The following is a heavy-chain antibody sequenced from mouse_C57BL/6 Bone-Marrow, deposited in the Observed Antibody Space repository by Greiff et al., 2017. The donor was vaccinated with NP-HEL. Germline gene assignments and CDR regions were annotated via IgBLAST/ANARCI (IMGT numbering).Heavy chain of an antibody. CDR2: ISSGSSTI. CDR1: GFTFSDYG. D-gene: IGHD4-1*01. J-gene: IGHJ3*01. Sequence: EVKLMESGGGLVKPGGSLKLSCAASGFTFSDYGMHWVRQAPEKGLEWVAYISSGSSTIYYADTVKGRFTISRDNAKNTLFLQMTSLRSEDTAMYYCARLLNWAWFAYWGQGTLVTVSA. V-gene: IGHV5-17*01. CDR3: ARLLNWAWFAY.